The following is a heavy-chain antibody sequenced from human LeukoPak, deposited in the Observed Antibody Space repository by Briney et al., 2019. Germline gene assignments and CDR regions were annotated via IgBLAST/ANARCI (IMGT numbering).Heavy chain of an antibody. CDR2: IYGDGSFT. V-gene: IGHV3-74*01. J-gene: IGHJ4*02. D-gene: IGHD2-21*02. CDR1: GFTFSNFW. Sequence: GGSLRLSCAASGFTFSNFWMHWVRQAPGKGLVWVALIYGDGSFTRYADSVKGRFTISRDNAKNTLYLQMNSLGAEDTAVYYCARVVGSVVTYDYWGQGALVTVSS. CDR3: ARVVGSVVTYDY.